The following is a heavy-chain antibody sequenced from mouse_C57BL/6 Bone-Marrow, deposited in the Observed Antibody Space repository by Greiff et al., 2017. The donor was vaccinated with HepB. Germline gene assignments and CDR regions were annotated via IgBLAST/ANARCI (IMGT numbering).Heavy chain of an antibody. V-gene: IGHV1-81*01. CDR2: IYPRSGNT. D-gene: IGHD1-1*01. Sequence: QVQLKESGAELARPGASVKLSCKASGYTFTSYGISWVKQRTGQGLEWIGEIYPRSGNTYYNEKFKGKATLTADKSSSTAYMELRSLTSEDSAVYFCARGGFITTVVATDYWGQGTTLTVSS. J-gene: IGHJ2*01. CDR3: ARGGFITTVVATDY. CDR1: GYTFTSYG.